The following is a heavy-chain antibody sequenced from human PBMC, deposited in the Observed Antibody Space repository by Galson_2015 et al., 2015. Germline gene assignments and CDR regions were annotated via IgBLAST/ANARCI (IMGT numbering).Heavy chain of an antibody. CDR2: ISWNSGSI. CDR3: AKDGAPTLQSIIHYFDY. J-gene: IGHJ4*02. Sequence: SLRLSCAASGFTFDDYAMHWVRQAPGEGLEWVSGISWNSGSIAYADPVKGRFTISRDNAKNSLYLQMNSLRGEDAAFYYCAKDGAPTLQSIIHYFDYWGQGTLVTVSS. CDR1: GFTFDDYA. D-gene: IGHD2-15*01. V-gene: IGHV3-9*01.